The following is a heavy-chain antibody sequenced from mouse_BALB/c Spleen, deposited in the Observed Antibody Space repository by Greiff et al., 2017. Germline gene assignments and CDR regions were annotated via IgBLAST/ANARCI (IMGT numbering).Heavy chain of an antibody. J-gene: IGHJ3*01. Sequence: DVHLVESGGGLVKPGGSLKLSCAASGFTFSSYTMSWVRQTPEKRLEWVATISSGGSYTYYPDSVKGRFTISRDNAKNTLYLQMSSLKSEDTAMYYCTRGIFAYWGQGTLVTVSA. V-gene: IGHV5-6-4*01. CDR2: ISSGGSYT. CDR3: TRGIFAY. CDR1: GFTFSSYT.